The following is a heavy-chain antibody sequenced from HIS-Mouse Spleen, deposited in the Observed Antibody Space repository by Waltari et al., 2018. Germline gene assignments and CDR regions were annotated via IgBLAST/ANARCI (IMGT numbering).Heavy chain of an antibody. CDR2: INPNSGGT. Sequence: QVQLVQSGAEVKKPGASVKVSCKASGYTFTGYSMPWVRQAPGQGLEWMGWINPNSGGTNYAQKFQGRVTMTRDTSISTAYMELSRLRSDDTAVYYCARVLVYSGSYYYYGMDVWGQGTTVTVSS. CDR1: GYTFTGYS. V-gene: IGHV1-2*02. J-gene: IGHJ6*02. D-gene: IGHD1-26*01. CDR3: ARVLVYSGSYYYYGMDV.